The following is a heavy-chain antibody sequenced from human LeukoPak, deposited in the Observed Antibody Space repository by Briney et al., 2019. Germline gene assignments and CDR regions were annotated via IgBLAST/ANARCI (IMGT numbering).Heavy chain of an antibody. Sequence: SETLSLTCAVYGGSFSGYYWSWIRQPPGKGLEWIGEINHSGSTNYNPSLKSRVTISVDTSKNQFSLKLSSATAADTAVYYCARLTRYNYGLDYWGQGTLVTVSS. CDR1: GGSFSGYY. CDR3: ARLTRYNYGLDY. CDR2: INHSGST. D-gene: IGHD5-18*01. J-gene: IGHJ4*02. V-gene: IGHV4-34*01.